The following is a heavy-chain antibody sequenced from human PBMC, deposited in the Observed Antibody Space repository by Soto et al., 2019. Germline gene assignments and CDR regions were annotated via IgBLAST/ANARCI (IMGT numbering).Heavy chain of an antibody. D-gene: IGHD6-13*01. J-gene: IGHJ5*02. CDR2: IYHSGST. CDR1: GGSISSSNW. V-gene: IGHV4-4*02. CDR3: ARVIATAVHWFHP. Sequence: QVQLQESGPGLVKPSGTLSLTCAVSGGSISSSNWWSWVRQPPGKGLEWIGEIYHSGSTNYNPTLQSRTTXSXDXXKNQFSLKLSSVTAADTAVYYCARVIATAVHWFHPWGQGTLVTVSS.